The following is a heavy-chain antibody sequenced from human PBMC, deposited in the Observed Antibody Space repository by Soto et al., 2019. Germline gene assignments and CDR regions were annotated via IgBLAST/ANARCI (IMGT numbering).Heavy chain of an antibody. V-gene: IGHV3-53*02. CDR3: ARAGWAADLYYYYGMDV. J-gene: IGHJ6*02. CDR2: IYSGGST. D-gene: IGHD6-13*01. CDR1: GFTVSSNY. Sequence: EVQLVETGGGLIQPGGSLRLSCAASGFTVSSNYMSWVRQAPGKGLEWVSVIYSGGSTYYADSVKGRFTISRDNSKNTLYLQMNSLRAEDTAVYYCARAGWAADLYYYYGMDVWGQGTTVTVSS.